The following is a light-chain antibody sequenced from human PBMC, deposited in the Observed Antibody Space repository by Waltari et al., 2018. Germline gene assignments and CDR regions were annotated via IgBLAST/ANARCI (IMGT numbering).Light chain of an antibody. V-gene: IGKV1-5*01. CDR2: EAS. CDR1: QSISSW. J-gene: IGKJ1*01. Sequence: DIQMTQSPSTVSASVGDRVTITCRASQSISSWLAWYQQKPGKAPKLLIYEASRLESGVPSRFSGSGSGTEFTLTISSLQPDDFAAYYCQQYNTYPWTFGQGTKVEIK. CDR3: QQYNTYPWT.